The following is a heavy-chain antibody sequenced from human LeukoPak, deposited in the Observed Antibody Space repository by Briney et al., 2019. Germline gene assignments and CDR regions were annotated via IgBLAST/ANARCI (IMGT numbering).Heavy chain of an antibody. CDR1: GGSISSSSYY. V-gene: IGHV4-39*01. J-gene: IGHJ4*02. CDR2: IYYSGST. D-gene: IGHD3-3*01. Sequence: LETLSLTCTVSGGSISSSSYYWGWIRQPPGKGLEWIGSIYYSGSTYYNPSLKSRVTISVDTSKNQFSLKLSSVTAADTAVYYCARQNSPYYDFWSGRYYFDYWGQGTLVTVSS. CDR3: ARQNSPYYDFWSGRYYFDY.